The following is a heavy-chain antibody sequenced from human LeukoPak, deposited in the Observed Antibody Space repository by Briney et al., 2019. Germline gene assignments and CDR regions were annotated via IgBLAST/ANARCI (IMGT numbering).Heavy chain of an antibody. V-gene: IGHV1-69*13. D-gene: IGHD1-26*01. CDR3: ARDLVGATIRNWFDP. J-gene: IGHJ5*02. Sequence: SVKVSCKASGGTFSSYAISWVRQAPGQGLEWMGGIIPIFGTANYAQKFQGRVTITADESTSTAYMELSSLRSEDTAVYYCARDLVGATIRNWFDPWGQGTLVTVSS. CDR1: GGTFSSYA. CDR2: IIPIFGTA.